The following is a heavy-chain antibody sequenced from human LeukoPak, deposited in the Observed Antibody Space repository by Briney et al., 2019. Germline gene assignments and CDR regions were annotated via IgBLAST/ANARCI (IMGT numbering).Heavy chain of an antibody. CDR2: INPSGGST. D-gene: IGHD7-27*01. V-gene: IGHV1-46*01. J-gene: IGHJ4*02. CDR3: ARIRYLTGVQETYFDY. CDR1: GYTFSSYY. Sequence: ASVKVSCKASGYTFSSYYMHWVRQAPGQGLEWMGIINPSGGSTSYAQKFQGRVTMTRDMSTSTVYMELSSLRSEDTAVYYCARIRYLTGVQETYFDYWGQGTLVTVSS.